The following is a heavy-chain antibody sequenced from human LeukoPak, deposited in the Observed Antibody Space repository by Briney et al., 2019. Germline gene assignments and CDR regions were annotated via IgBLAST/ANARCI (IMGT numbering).Heavy chain of an antibody. CDR2: ISAYNGNT. Sequence: ASVKVSCKASGYTFTSYAMHWVRQAPGQRLEWMGWISAYNGNTNYAQKLQGRVTMTTDTSTSTAYMELRSLRSDDTAVYYCARDEYIYCGGDCYSYPGLDYWGQGTLVTVSS. D-gene: IGHD2-21*02. CDR1: GYTFTSYA. J-gene: IGHJ4*02. V-gene: IGHV1-18*01. CDR3: ARDEYIYCGGDCYSYPGLDY.